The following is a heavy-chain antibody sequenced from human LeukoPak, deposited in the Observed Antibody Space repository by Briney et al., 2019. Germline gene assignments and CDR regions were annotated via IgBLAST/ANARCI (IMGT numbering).Heavy chain of an antibody. V-gene: IGHV4-59*01. CDR1: GGSISSYY. CDR3: ARAPSDSSSWYGWFDP. D-gene: IGHD6-13*01. CDR2: IYYSGST. J-gene: IGHJ5*02. Sequence: SETLSLTCTVSGGSISSYYWSWIRQPPGKGLEWIGYIYYSGSTNYNPSLKSRVTISVDTSKNQFSLKLSSVTAADTAVYYCARAPSDSSSWYGWFDPWGQGTLVTVSS.